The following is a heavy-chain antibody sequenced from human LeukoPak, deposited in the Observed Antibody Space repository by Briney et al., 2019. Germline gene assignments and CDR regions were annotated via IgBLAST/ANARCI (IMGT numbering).Heavy chain of an antibody. D-gene: IGHD2-21*02. CDR3: ARVHYGDCVDY. J-gene: IGHJ4*02. CDR1: GFTFSSYE. Sequence: PGGSLRLSCAASGFTFSSYEMNWVRQAPGKGLGWIGSMYYTGGTHYSPSLRSRVTISIDTSKNQFSLKLSSVTAADTAVYYCARVHYGDCVDYWGQGTLVTVSS. CDR2: MYYTGGT. V-gene: IGHV4-38-2*01.